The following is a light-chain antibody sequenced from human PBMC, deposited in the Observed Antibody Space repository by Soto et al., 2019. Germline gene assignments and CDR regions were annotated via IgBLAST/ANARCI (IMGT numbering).Light chain of an antibody. CDR3: QQYNNWPWT. V-gene: IGKV3-15*01. CDR1: QSVSSN. J-gene: IGKJ1*01. CDR2: GAS. Sequence: EIVVTQSPATLSVSPGERATLSCRASQSVSSNLAWYQRKPGQAPRLLIYGASTRATGFPDRFSGSGSGTEFTLTISSLQSEDFAVYYCQQYNNWPWTFGQGTKVDIK.